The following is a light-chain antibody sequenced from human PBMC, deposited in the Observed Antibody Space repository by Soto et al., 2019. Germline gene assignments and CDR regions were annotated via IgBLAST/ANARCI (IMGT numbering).Light chain of an antibody. V-gene: IGKV3-20*01. CDR2: GAS. Sequence: IVLTQSPGTLSLSPGERATLSCRASQSVSSAYLAWYQQKPGQAPRLLISGASSRATGIPDRFSGSGSGTDFTLTISRLEPEDFAVYFCQQYGGSPPITFGQGTRLDIK. J-gene: IGKJ5*01. CDR1: QSVSSAY. CDR3: QQYGGSPPIT.